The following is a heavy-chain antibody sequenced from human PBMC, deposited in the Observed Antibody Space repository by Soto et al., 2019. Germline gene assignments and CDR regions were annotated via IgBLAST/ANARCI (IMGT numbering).Heavy chain of an antibody. V-gene: IGHV3-48*01. CDR3: ARYRFTAEMVVAERFDY. Sequence: EVQLVESGGGLVQPGGSLRLSCAASGFTFSSYSMNWVRQAPGKGLEWVSYISSSSSTIYYADSVKGRFTISRDNAKNSLYRQMNSLRAEDTAVYYCARYRFTAEMVVAERFDYWCQGTLVTVSS. CDR2: ISSSSSTI. CDR1: GFTFSSYS. D-gene: IGHD2-15*01. J-gene: IGHJ4*02.